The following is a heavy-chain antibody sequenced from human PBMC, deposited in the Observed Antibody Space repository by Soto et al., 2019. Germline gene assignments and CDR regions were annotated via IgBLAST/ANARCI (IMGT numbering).Heavy chain of an antibody. Sequence: QVQLVESGGGLVKPGGSLRLSCAASGFTFSDYYMSWIRQAPGKGLEWVSYISSSGSTIYYADSVKGRFTISRDNAKNSLYLQMNSLRAEGTAVYYCARDLTPITNIGVGLIRDWYFDLWGRGTLVTVSS. D-gene: IGHD3-3*01. J-gene: IGHJ2*01. CDR3: ARDLTPITNIGVGLIRDWYFDL. CDR1: GFTFSDYY. CDR2: ISSSGSTI. V-gene: IGHV3-11*01.